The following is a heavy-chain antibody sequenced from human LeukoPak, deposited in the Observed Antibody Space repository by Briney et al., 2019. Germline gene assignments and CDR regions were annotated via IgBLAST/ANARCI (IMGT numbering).Heavy chain of an antibody. Sequence: SETLSLTCAVYGGSFSGYYWSWIRQPPGKGLEWIGEINHSGSTNYNPSLKGRITISVDTSKNQFSLKLSSVTAADTAVYYCARGSYCSSTSCSPYYFDYWGQGTLVTVSS. V-gene: IGHV4-34*01. D-gene: IGHD2-2*01. CDR3: ARGSYCSSTSCSPYYFDY. J-gene: IGHJ4*02. CDR1: GGSFSGYY. CDR2: INHSGST.